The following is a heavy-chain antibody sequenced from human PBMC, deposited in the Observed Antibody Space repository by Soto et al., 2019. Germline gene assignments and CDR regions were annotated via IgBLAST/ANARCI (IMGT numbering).Heavy chain of an antibody. J-gene: IGHJ6*02. D-gene: IGHD1-26*01. CDR3: ARVKWGYYYYGMDV. CDR2: INHSGST. CDR1: GGSFSGYY. V-gene: IGHV4-34*01. Sequence: PSETLSLTCAVYGGSFSGYYWSWIRQPPGKGLEWIGEINHSGSTNYNPSLKSPVTISVDTSKNQFSLKLSSVTAADTAVYYCARVKWGYYYYGMDVWGQGTTVTVSS.